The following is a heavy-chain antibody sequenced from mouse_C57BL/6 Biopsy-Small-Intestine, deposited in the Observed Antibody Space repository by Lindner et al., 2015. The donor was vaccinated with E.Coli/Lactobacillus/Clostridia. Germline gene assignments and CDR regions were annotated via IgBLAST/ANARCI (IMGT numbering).Heavy chain of an antibody. Sequence: VQLQESGPELVKPGASVKLSCKASGYTFTSYDINWVKQRPGHGLEWIGDIYPGGGYTNYNEKFKGKATLTADKSSSTAYMQFSSLTSEDSAIYYCARNYGSSYWYFDVWGTGTTVTVSS. CDR1: GYTFTSYD. CDR2: IYPGGGYT. D-gene: IGHD1-1*01. CDR3: ARNYGSSYWYFDV. V-gene: IGHV1-63*01. J-gene: IGHJ1*03.